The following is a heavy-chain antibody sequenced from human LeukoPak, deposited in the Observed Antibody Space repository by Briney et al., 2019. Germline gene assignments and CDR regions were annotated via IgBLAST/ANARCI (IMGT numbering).Heavy chain of an antibody. D-gene: IGHD4-11*01. Sequence: RTSETLSLTCTVPGGSISSSSYYWGWIRQPPGKGLEWIGSIYYSGSTYYNPSLKSRVTISVDTSKNQFSLKLSSVTAADTAVYYCAAMTRRATSRLDYWGQGTLVTVSS. V-gene: IGHV4-39*07. CDR3: AAMTRRATSRLDY. CDR2: IYYSGST. J-gene: IGHJ4*02. CDR1: GGSISSSSYY.